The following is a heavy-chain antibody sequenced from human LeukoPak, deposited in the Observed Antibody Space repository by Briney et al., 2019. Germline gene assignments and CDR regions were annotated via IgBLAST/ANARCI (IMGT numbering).Heavy chain of an antibody. CDR3: AREDHSKYEF. J-gene: IGHJ4*02. Sequence: GSLRLSCVASGFPFSNYWMSGVRQAPGKGPEWLASIKQDGSETFYVDSVKGRFTISKDNAKKSLYLLMNSLRAEDTAVYYCAREDHSKYEFWGQGTLVTVSS. CDR1: GFPFSNYW. CDR2: IKQDGSET. D-gene: IGHD4-11*01. V-gene: IGHV3-7*01.